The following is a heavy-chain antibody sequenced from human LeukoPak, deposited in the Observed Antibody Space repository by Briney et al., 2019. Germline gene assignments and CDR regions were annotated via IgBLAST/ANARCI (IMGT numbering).Heavy chain of an antibody. D-gene: IGHD6-19*01. V-gene: IGHV1-8*01. CDR3: ARRIGIAVAPVP. Sequence: ASVKVSCKASGYTFTSYDINWVRQATGQGLEWMGWMNPNSGNTGYAQKFQGRVTMTRNTSISTAYMELSSLRSEDTAVYYWARRIGIAVAPVPWGQGTLVTVSS. CDR1: GYTFTSYD. CDR2: MNPNSGNT. J-gene: IGHJ5*02.